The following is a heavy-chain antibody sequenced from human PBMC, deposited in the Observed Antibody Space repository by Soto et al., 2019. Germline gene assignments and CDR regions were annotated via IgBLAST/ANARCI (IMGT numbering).Heavy chain of an antibody. D-gene: IGHD2-2*01. V-gene: IGHV3-13*01. CDR2: IGTAGDT. CDR1: GFTFSSYD. Sequence: EVQLVESGGGLVQPGGSLRLSCAASGFTFSSYDMHWVRQATGNGLEWVSAIGTAGDTYYPGSVKGRFTISRENAKNSLYLQMHSLRAGDTAVYYCARALGYCSSTSCYHWFDPWGQGTLVTVSS. CDR3: ARALGYCSSTSCYHWFDP. J-gene: IGHJ5*02.